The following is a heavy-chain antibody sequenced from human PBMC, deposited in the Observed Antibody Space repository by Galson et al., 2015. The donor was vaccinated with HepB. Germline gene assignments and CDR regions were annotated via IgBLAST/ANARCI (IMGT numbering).Heavy chain of an antibody. D-gene: IGHD1-7*01. Sequence: SLRLSCAASGFTFSSYAMHWVRQAPGKGLEWVAVISYDGSNKYYADSVKGRFTISRDNSKNTLYLQMNSLRAEDTAVYYCARDVSNWNYEQSGWFDPWGQGTLVTVSS. CDR3: ARDVSNWNYEQSGWFDP. V-gene: IGHV3-30-3*01. CDR1: GFTFSSYA. CDR2: ISYDGSNK. J-gene: IGHJ5*02.